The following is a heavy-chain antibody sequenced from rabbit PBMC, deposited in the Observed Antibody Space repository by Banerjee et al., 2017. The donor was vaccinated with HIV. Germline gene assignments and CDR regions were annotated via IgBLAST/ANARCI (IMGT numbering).Heavy chain of an antibody. CDR3: ARSYYSYTYVGNL. CDR1: GFTLSSSDY. CDR2: IYTGSGST. Sequence: QEQLVESGGGLVQPEGSLTLTCKASGFTLSSSDYICRVRQAPGKGLEWIGCIYTGSGSTYYASWAKGRFTISKTSSTTVTLQMTSLTAADTATYFCARSYYSYTYVGNLWGQGTLVTVS. V-gene: IGHV1S45*01. D-gene: IGHD6-1*01. J-gene: IGHJ4*01.